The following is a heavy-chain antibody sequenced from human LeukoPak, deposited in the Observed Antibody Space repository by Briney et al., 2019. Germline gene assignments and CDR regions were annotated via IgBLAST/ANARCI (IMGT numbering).Heavy chain of an antibody. CDR3: TAVLLWFGELIDY. Sequence: ASVKVSCKASGGTFSSYAINWVRQATGQGLEWMGWMNPNSGNTGYAQKFQGRVTMTRNTSISTAYMELSSLRSEDTAVYYCTAVLLWFGELIDYWGQGTLVTVSS. CDR2: MNPNSGNT. D-gene: IGHD3-10*01. V-gene: IGHV1-8*02. J-gene: IGHJ4*02. CDR1: GGTFSSYA.